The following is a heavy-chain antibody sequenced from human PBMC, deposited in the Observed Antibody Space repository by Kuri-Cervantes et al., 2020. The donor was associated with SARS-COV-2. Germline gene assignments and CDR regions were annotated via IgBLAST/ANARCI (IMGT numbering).Heavy chain of an antibody. D-gene: IGHD2-21*01. J-gene: IGHJ6*02. CDR1: GGTFSSYT. V-gene: IGHV1-69*08. CDR2: IIPIFGTA. CDR3: AADMGYCGGECYSNYYYYYGMDV. Sequence: SVKVSCKASGGTFSSYTISWVRQAPGQGLEWMGRIIPIFGTANYAQKFQGRVTITADKSTSTAYMELSSLRSEDTAVYYCAADMGYCGGECYSNYYYYYGMDVWGQGTTVTVSS.